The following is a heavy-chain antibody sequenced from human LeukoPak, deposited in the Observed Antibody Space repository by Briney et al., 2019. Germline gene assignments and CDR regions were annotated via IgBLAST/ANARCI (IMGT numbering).Heavy chain of an antibody. CDR2: ISYDGSNK. D-gene: IGHD3-9*01. J-gene: IGHJ6*04. Sequence: GGSLRLSCAASGFTFSSYGMHWVRQAPGKGLEWVAVISYDGSNKYYADSVKGRFTISRDNSKNTLYLQMNGLRAEDTAVYYCAKRTLTGYRPGDGMDVWGKGTTVTVSS. CDR1: GFTFSSYG. CDR3: AKRTLTGYRPGDGMDV. V-gene: IGHV3-30*18.